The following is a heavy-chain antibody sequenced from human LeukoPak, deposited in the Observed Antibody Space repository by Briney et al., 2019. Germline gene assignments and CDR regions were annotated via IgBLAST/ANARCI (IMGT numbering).Heavy chain of an antibody. D-gene: IGHD2-2*01. CDR1: GGSISSGSYY. Sequence: SETLSLTCTVSGGSISSGSYYWSWIRQPAGKGLEWIGRIYTSGSTNYNPSLKSRVAIPVDTSKNQFSLKLSSVTAADTAVYYCATYRTSFIYWYFDLWGRGTLVTVSS. CDR3: ATYRTSFIYWYFDL. J-gene: IGHJ2*01. CDR2: IYTSGST. V-gene: IGHV4-61*02.